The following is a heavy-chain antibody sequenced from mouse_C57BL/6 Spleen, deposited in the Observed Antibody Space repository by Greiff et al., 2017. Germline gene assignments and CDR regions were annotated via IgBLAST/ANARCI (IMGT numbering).Heavy chain of an antibody. CDR1: GYTFTSYW. Sequence: QVQLQQPGAELVKPGASVKLSCKASGYTFTSYWMHWVKQRPGQGLAWIGMIHPNSGSTNYNEKFKSKATLTVDKSSSTAYMQLSSLTSEDSAVYYCANYYGSSYWYFDVWGTGTTVTVSS. CDR3: ANYYGSSYWYFDV. J-gene: IGHJ1*03. CDR2: IHPNSGST. V-gene: IGHV1-64*01. D-gene: IGHD1-1*01.